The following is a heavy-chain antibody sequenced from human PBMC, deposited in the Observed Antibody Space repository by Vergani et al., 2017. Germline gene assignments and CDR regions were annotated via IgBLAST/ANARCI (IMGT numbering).Heavy chain of an antibody. V-gene: IGHV3-30*01. Sequence: VQLVESGGGLVKPGGSLRLSCAASGFTFSSYAMHWVRQAPGKGLEWVAVISYDGSNKYYADSVKGRFTISRDNSKNTLYLQMNSLRAEDTAVYYCARDRGLVAAVANYFDYWGQGTLVTVSS. CDR1: GFTFSSYA. D-gene: IGHD6-13*01. CDR2: ISYDGSNK. J-gene: IGHJ4*02. CDR3: ARDRGLVAAVANYFDY.